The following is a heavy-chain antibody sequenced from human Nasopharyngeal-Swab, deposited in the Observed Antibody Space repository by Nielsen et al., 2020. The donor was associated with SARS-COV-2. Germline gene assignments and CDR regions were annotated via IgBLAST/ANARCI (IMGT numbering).Heavy chain of an antibody. V-gene: IGHV3-30*03. J-gene: IGHJ4*02. Sequence: GESLKISCAASGFTFSSFGMHWVRQAPGKGLEWVAFIAHDASNEYYGDSVKGRFSISRDSSKNTLYLQMDSLRGEDTAVYYCARAVVGAEGPDYWGQGALVTVSS. CDR3: ARAVVGAEGPDY. CDR1: GFTFSSFG. D-gene: IGHD3-10*01. CDR2: IAHDASNE.